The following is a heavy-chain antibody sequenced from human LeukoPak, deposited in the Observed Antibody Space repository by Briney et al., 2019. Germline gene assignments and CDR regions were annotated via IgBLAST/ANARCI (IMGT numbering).Heavy chain of an antibody. CDR2: IYSGGST. CDR1: GFTVSNNY. V-gene: IGHV3-66*01. J-gene: IGHJ6*02. Sequence: GGSLRLSCAASGFTVSNNYMTWVRQAPGKGLEWVSVIYSGGSTYYADSVKGRFTISRDNSKNTLYLQMNSLRAEDTAVYYCASEMTGRIYGMDVWGQGTTVTVSS. CDR3: ASEMTGRIYGMDV.